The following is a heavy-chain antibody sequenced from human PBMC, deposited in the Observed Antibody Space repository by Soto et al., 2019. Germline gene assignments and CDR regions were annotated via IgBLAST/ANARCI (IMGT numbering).Heavy chain of an antibody. J-gene: IGHJ4*02. CDR1: GFTFSSYS. CDR3: ASPSLSKNSIAALFY. Sequence: EVQLVESGGGLVKPGGSLRLSCAASGFTFSSYSMNWVRQAPGKGLEWVSSISSSSSYIYYADSVKGRFTISRDNAXXSLYLQMNSLRAEDTAVYYCASPSLSKNSIAALFYWGQGTLVTVSS. D-gene: IGHD6-25*01. CDR2: ISSSSSYI. V-gene: IGHV3-21*01.